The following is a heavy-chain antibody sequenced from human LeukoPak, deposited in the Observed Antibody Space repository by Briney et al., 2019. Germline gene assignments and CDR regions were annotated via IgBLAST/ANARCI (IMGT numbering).Heavy chain of an antibody. J-gene: IGHJ6*02. CDR3: ARCMVRGVKAHQPTEVYYYYYGMDV. CDR2: ISYDGSNK. V-gene: IGHV3-30*04. Sequence: GGSLRLSCAASGFTFSSYAMHWVRQAPGKGLEWVAVISYDGSNKYYADSVKGRFTISRDNSKNTLYLQMNSLRAEDTAVYYCARCMVRGVKAHQPTEVYYYYYGMDVWGQGTTVTVSS. CDR1: GFTFSSYA. D-gene: IGHD3-10*01.